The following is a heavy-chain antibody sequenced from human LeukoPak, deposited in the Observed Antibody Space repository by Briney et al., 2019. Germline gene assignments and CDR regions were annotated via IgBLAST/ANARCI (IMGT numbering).Heavy chain of an antibody. D-gene: IGHD2-15*01. V-gene: IGHV3-23*01. J-gene: IGHJ4*02. Sequence: QAGGSLRLSCAASGFTFASHAMSWVRQAPGKGLEWVSAVSGSGVSTYYADSVKGRFTISRDNSKNTLFLHMNSLRAEDTAVYYCAKEDTVVVIATSRPDYWGQGTLVTVSS. CDR1: GFTFASHA. CDR2: VSGSGVST. CDR3: AKEDTVVVIATSRPDY.